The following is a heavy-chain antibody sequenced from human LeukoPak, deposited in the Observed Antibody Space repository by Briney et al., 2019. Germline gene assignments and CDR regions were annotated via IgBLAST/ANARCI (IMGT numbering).Heavy chain of an antibody. CDR2: IYYSGST. Sequence: PSETLSLTCTVSGGSISSCSYYWGWIRQPPGKGLEWIGSIYYSGSTYYNPSLKSRVTISVDTSKNQFSLKLSSVTAADTAVYYCARGDLWCGAPLSFDPWGQGTLVTVSS. CDR3: ARGDLWCGAPLSFDP. CDR1: GGSISSCSYY. D-gene: IGHD3-10*01. J-gene: IGHJ5*02. V-gene: IGHV4-39*01.